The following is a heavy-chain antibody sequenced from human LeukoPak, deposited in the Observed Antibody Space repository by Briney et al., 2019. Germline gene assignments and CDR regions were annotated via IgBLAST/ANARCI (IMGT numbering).Heavy chain of an antibody. CDR2: IYYSGST. D-gene: IGHD3-22*01. J-gene: IGHJ4*02. CDR1: GGSISSGGYY. CDR3: ARVRNYYDSSGYLSTLFDY. Sequence: SETLSLTCTVSGGSISSGGYYWSWIRQHPGKGLEWIGYIYYSGSTYYNPSLKSRVTISVDTSKNQFSLKLSSVTAADTAVYYCARVRNYYDSSGYLSTLFDYWGQGTLVTVSS. V-gene: IGHV4-31*03.